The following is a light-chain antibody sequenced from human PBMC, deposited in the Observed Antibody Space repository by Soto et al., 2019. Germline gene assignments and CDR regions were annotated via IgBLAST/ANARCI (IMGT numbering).Light chain of an antibody. CDR3: SLCAGVKKLV. CDR1: SNDIGLYNF. CDR2: DVS. J-gene: IGLJ3*02. V-gene: IGLV2-8*01. Sequence: QSLLTQPPSAYGSPGQSVTISCTGTSNDIGLYNFVSWYQQHPGKAPKLTIHDVSKRPSGVPDRFSGSKSGNTASLTVSGRQAEEDAYYYCSLCAGVKKLVSGGG.